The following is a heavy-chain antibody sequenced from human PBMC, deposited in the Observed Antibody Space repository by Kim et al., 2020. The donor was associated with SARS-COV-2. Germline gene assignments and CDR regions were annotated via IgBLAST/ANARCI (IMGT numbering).Heavy chain of an antibody. D-gene: IGHD3-16*01. CDR1: GFTVSTSA. J-gene: IGHJ5*02. V-gene: IGHV3-23*01. Sequence: GGSLRLSCAASGFTVSTSAMSWVRQAPGKGLEWVSAISDSGGSTYYASSVKGRFTISRDNSKNTLYMQMISLRAEDTAVYYCAKGGIRFDPWGQGILVTVSS. CDR2: ISDSGGST. CDR3: AKGGIRFDP.